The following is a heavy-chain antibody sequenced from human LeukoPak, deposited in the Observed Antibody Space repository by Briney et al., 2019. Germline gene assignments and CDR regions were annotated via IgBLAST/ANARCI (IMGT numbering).Heavy chain of an antibody. D-gene: IGHD6-6*01. J-gene: IGHJ5*02. V-gene: IGHV4-59*08. CDR2: IYYSGST. CDR1: GGSISSYY. CDR3: ARRMHSSSSPFDP. Sequence: SETLSLTCTVSGGSISSYYWSWIRQPPGKGLEWIGYIYYSGSTNYNPSLKSRVTISVDTSKNQFSLKLSSVTAADTAVYYCARRMHSSSSPFDPWGQGTLVTVSP.